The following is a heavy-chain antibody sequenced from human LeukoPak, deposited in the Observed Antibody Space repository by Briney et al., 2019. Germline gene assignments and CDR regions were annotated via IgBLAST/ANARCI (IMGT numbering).Heavy chain of an antibody. J-gene: IGHJ4*02. Sequence: GESLKISCKGSGYSFTSYWIGWVRQMPGKGLEWMGIIDPGDSDTIYSPSFQGQVTISADKSISTAYLQWSSLKASDTAMYYCARHVDSGTYYFQYWGQGTLVTVSP. CDR2: IDPGDSDT. CDR1: GYSFTSYW. D-gene: IGHD1-26*01. CDR3: ARHVDSGTYYFQY. V-gene: IGHV5-51*01.